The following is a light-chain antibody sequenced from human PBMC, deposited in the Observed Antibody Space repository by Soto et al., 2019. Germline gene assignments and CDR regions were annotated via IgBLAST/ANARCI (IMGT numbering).Light chain of an antibody. V-gene: IGKV1-39*01. Sequence: DIQMTQSPSSLSASVGDSVTITCRASQSISNYLNWYQQKPGKAPKLLVYAASSLQSGVPSGFSGSGSGTDFTLTISSLQPEDFATYYCQQSYSTPFTFGPGTKVDIK. J-gene: IGKJ3*01. CDR3: QQSYSTPFT. CDR2: AAS. CDR1: QSISNY.